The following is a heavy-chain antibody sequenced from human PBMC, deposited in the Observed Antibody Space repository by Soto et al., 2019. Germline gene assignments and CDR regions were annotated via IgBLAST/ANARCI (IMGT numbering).Heavy chain of an antibody. V-gene: IGHV3-30*18. CDR2: ISYDGNNK. CDR1: GCTFSSYG. CDR3: AKDKGITAQKYYFDY. Sequence: GGSLRLSCVVSGCTFSSYGMHWVRQAPGKGLEWVAFISYDGNNKYYSDSVKGRFTLSRDNSKNTLYLQMNSLRVEDTAVYYCAKDKGITAQKYYFDYWGQGTLVTVSS. D-gene: IGHD6-13*01. J-gene: IGHJ4*02.